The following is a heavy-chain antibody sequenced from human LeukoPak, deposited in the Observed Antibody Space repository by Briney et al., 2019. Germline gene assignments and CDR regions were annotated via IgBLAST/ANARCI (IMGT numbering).Heavy chain of an antibody. Sequence: PGGSMRLSCAASGFTFTSYSMNWVRQAPGKGLEWVSSIKSTSNIIFHADSVKGRFTVSRDNAKNTQYLQMTSLRAEDTAVYYCARPLEGTGGNWYFDLWGRGPLVTAS. CDR2: IKSTSNII. J-gene: IGHJ2*01. D-gene: IGHD1-14*01. CDR1: GFTFTSYS. V-gene: IGHV3-21*06. CDR3: ARPLEGTGGNWYFDL.